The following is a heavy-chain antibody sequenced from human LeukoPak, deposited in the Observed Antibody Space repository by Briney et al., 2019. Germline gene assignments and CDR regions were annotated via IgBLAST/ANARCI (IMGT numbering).Heavy chain of an antibody. D-gene: IGHD3-3*01. CDR2: ISYDGSNK. Sequence: PGGSLRLSCAASGFTFSNYAMHWVRQALGKGLEWVAVISYDGSNKYYADSVKGRFTISRDNSKNTLYLQMNSLRTEDTAVYYCARGAIAVFGVVVNPHAFDIWGRGTMVTVSS. CDR1: GFTFSNYA. J-gene: IGHJ3*02. V-gene: IGHV3-30*04. CDR3: ARGAIAVFGVVVNPHAFDI.